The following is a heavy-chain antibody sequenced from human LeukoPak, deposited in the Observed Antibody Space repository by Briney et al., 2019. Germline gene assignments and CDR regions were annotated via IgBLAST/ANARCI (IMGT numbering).Heavy chain of an antibody. D-gene: IGHD6-13*01. CDR3: ARGEREQLVLGYFDY. J-gene: IGHJ4*02. CDR2: ISYDGSNK. CDR1: GFTFSSYA. V-gene: IGHV3-30*04. Sequence: GGSLRLSCAASGFTFSSYAMHWVRQAPGKGLEWVAVISYDGSNKYYADSVKGRFTISRDNSKNTLYLQMNSLRAEDTAVYYCARGEREQLVLGYFDYWGQGTLVTVSS.